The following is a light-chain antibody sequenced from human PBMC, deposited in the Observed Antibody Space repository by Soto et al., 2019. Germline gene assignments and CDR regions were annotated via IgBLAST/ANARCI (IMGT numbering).Light chain of an antibody. J-gene: IGKJ5*01. CDR2: AAS. CDR3: QQLNSY. V-gene: IGKV1-9*01. CDR1: QAISTY. Sequence: DIQLTQSPSFLSASVGDRVTITCRASQAISTYLAWYQQKPGKAPKLLIYAASTLQSGVPSRFSGSGSGTEFTLTISSLQPEDFATYYCQQLNSYFGQGTRLEIK.